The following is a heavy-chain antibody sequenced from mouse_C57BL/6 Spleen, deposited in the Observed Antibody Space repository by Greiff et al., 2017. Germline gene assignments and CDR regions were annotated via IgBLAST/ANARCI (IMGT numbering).Heavy chain of an antibody. V-gene: IGHV3-6*01. J-gene: IGHJ2*01. CDR2: ISYDGSN. CDR1: GYSITSGYY. CDR3: AHYDYDAFDY. Sequence: VQLKESGPGLVKPSQSLSLTCSVTGYSITSGYYWNWIRQFPGNKLEWMGYISYDGSNNYNPSLKNRISITRDTSKNQFFLKLNSVTTEDTATYYCAHYDYDAFDYWGQGTTLTVSS. D-gene: IGHD2-4*01.